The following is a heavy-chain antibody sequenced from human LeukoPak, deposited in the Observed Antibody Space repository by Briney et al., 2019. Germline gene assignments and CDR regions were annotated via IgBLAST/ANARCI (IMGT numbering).Heavy chain of an antibody. J-gene: IGHJ3*02. Sequence: GRSLRLSCAASGFTFDDYAMHWVRQAPGKGLEWVSGISWNSGSIGYADSVKGRFTISRDNAKNSLCLQMNSLRAEDTALYYCAKGDSYDSSVGAFDIWGQGTMVTVSS. CDR2: ISWNSGSI. CDR1: GFTFDDYA. D-gene: IGHD3-22*01. CDR3: AKGDSYDSSVGAFDI. V-gene: IGHV3-9*01.